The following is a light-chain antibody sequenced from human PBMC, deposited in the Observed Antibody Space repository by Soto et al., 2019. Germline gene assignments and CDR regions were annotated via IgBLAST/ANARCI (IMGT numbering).Light chain of an antibody. Sequence: EIVMTQSPATLSVSPGERATLSCRASQSVSSDLAWYHQKPGQAPSLLIYGASTRATGIPARFGGSGSGTEFTLTINSRQSEDFAVYYCQQYNNWPRTFGQGTKVEIK. V-gene: IGKV3-15*01. J-gene: IGKJ1*01. CDR2: GAS. CDR3: QQYNNWPRT. CDR1: QSVSSD.